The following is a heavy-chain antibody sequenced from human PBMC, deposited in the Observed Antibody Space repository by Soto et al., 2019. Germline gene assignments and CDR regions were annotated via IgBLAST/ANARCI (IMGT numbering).Heavy chain of an antibody. D-gene: IGHD3-22*01. CDR1: GFTFSSYG. Sequence: GGSLRLSCAASGFTFSSYGMHWVRQAPGKGLEWVAVISYDGSNKYYADSVKGRFTISRDNSKNTLYLQMNSLRAEDTAVYYCAKARYYYDSSGYFDYWGQGTLVTVSS. V-gene: IGHV3-30*18. CDR3: AKARYYYDSSGYFDY. CDR2: ISYDGSNK. J-gene: IGHJ4*02.